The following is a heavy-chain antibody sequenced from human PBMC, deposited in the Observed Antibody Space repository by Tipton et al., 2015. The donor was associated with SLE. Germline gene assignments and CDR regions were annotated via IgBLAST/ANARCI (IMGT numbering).Heavy chain of an antibody. CDR1: GGSISGQF. Sequence: TLSLTCTVSGGSISGQFWSWIRQPPGKGLEWIGYGYYTGSTSYNPSFKSRVTMSADTSKNQFSLKLNSVTAADTAVYYCARGVRIAVVKGWYFDLWGRGTLVTVSS. CDR3: ARGVRIAVVKGWYFDL. D-gene: IGHD6-19*01. J-gene: IGHJ2*01. V-gene: IGHV4-59*11. CDR2: GYYTGST.